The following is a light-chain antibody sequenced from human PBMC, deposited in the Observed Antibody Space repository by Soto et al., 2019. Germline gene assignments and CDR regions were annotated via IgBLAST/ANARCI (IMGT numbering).Light chain of an antibody. CDR2: VGS. CDR3: VQALQAPWA. CDR1: QSLLHSNGNNY. V-gene: IGKV2-28*01. Sequence: DIVMTQSALSLPVTPGEPASISCRSSQSLLHSNGNNYLDWYLQKPGQSPQRLIYVGSNRASGVPDRLGASRLGTDYTRKISRVEADEVGVYYWVQALQAPWAFGQGTKVEIK. J-gene: IGKJ1*01.